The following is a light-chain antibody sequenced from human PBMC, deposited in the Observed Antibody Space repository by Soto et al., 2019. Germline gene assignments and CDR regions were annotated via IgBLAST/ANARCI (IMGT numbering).Light chain of an antibody. Sequence: DIQLTQSPCSVSASVGDRVTITCRASQGVSKWLAWYQQKPGKAPILLIHGASNLQTGVPSRFSGSGSGTDFALTITSLQPEDIATYFCQQANSFPLTFGQGTRLEIK. CDR3: QQANSFPLT. CDR2: GAS. J-gene: IGKJ5*01. CDR1: QGVSKW. V-gene: IGKV1-12*01.